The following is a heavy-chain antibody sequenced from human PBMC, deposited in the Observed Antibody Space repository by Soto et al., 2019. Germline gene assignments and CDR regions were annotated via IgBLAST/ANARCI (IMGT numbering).Heavy chain of an antibody. Sequence: GGSLRLSCAASGFTFSSYDMHWVRQATGKGLEWVSAIGTAGDTYYPGSVKGRFTISRENAKNSLYLQMNSLRAGDTAVYYCARARRSYSSSWYASPSYMDVWGKGTTVTVSS. J-gene: IGHJ6*03. CDR2: IGTAGDT. CDR1: GFTFSSYD. D-gene: IGHD6-13*01. V-gene: IGHV3-13*01. CDR3: ARARRSYSSSWYASPSYMDV.